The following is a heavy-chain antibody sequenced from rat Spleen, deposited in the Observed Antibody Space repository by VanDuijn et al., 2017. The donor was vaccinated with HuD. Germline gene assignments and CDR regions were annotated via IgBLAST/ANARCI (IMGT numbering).Heavy chain of an antibody. V-gene: IGHV3-1*01. Sequence: LQESGPGLVKPSQSLSLTCSVTGYSITSSYRWNWIRKFPGNKMEWMGFITYSGTTTYNPSLKSRISITLDTSKNQFFLQFNSVTTEDTATYYCARGAGYVMDAWGQGASVTVSS. D-gene: IGHD1-4*01. CDR1: GYSITSSY. J-gene: IGHJ4*01. CDR3: ARGAGYVMDA. CDR2: ITYSGTT.